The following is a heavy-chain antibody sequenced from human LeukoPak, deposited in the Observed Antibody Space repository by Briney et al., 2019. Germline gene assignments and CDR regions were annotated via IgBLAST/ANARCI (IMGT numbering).Heavy chain of an antibody. CDR3: AIGLGLYSSSWRY. CDR2: ISHSGNA. D-gene: IGHD6-13*01. J-gene: IGHJ4*02. V-gene: IGHV4-59*01. CDR1: GGSLSGFY. Sequence: SETLSLTCTVSGGSLSGFYWSWIRQTPGKGLEWIGYISHSGNATHNPSLKSRVAIFVQTPKNQLSLTLSSVTDADTAVYYCAIGLGLYSSSWRYWGQGTLVTVSS.